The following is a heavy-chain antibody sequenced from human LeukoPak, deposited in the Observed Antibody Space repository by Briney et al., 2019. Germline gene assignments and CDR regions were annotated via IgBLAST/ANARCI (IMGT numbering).Heavy chain of an antibody. CDR2: ISTSSNYI. CDR1: GFTFSTYS. D-gene: IGHD2-15*01. J-gene: IGHJ4*02. Sequence: GGSLRLSCAASGFTFSTYSMNWVRQAPGKGLEWVSFISTSSNYIYHADSVKGRFTTSRDNAKNSLYLQMNSLRAEDTAVYFCAREYCSGSTCYPYFDCWGQGTLVTVSS. CDR3: AREYCSGSTCYPYFDC. V-gene: IGHV3-21*01.